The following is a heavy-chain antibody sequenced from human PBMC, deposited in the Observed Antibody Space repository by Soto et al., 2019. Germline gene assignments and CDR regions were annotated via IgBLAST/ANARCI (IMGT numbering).Heavy chain of an antibody. CDR1: GYTFTSCG. CDR2: ISAYNGNT. CDR3: ARVGSYGDSGPYYYYYGMDV. Sequence: GASVKVSCKASGYTFTSCGISWVRQAPGQGLEWMGWISAYNGNTNYAQKLQGRVTMTTDTSTSTAYMELRSLRSDDTAVYYCARVGSYGDSGPYYYYYGMDVWGQGTTVTVSS. D-gene: IGHD4-17*01. J-gene: IGHJ6*02. V-gene: IGHV1-18*01.